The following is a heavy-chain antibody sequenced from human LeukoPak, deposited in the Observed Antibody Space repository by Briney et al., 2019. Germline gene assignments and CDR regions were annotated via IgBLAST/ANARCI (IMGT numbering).Heavy chain of an antibody. Sequence: GESLKISCKGSGYSFSSYWIGWGRQMPGKGLEWMGIIYPGDSEARYSPSFQGQVTISADKSISTAFLQWSSLKASDTAMYYCARPGRATVTRLDYWGQGTLVTVTS. D-gene: IGHD4-17*01. V-gene: IGHV5-51*01. CDR3: ARPGRATVTRLDY. CDR1: GYSFSSYW. CDR2: IYPGDSEA. J-gene: IGHJ4*02.